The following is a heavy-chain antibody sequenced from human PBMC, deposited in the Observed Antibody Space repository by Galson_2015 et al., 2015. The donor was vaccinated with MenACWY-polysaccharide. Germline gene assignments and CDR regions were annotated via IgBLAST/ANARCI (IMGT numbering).Heavy chain of an antibody. D-gene: IGHD6-6*01. CDR1: GFTFSSYS. CDR2: ISSSSGTV. CDR3: ARRGLYSSSSGGLDH. V-gene: IGHV3-48*02. J-gene: IGHJ5*02. Sequence: SLRLSCAVSGFTFSSYSMNWVRQAPGKGLEWLSYISSSSGTVYYADSVRGRFTISRDNAKNSLYLQMNRLRDEATAIYYCARRGLYSSSSGGLDHWGQGTLVTVSS.